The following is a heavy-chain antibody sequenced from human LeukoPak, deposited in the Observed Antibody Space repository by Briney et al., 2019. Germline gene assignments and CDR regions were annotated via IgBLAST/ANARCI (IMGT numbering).Heavy chain of an antibody. CDR3: ATRSPYGYYFDY. Sequence: MGGFDPEDGETIYAQKFQGRVTMTEDTSTDTAYMELSSLRSEDTAVYYCATRSPYGYYFDYWGQGTLVTVS. D-gene: IGHD2-2*03. CDR2: FDPEDGET. V-gene: IGHV1-24*01. J-gene: IGHJ4*02.